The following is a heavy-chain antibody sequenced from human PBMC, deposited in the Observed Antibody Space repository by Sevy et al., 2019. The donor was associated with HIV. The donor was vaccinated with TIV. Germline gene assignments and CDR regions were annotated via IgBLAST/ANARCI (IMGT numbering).Heavy chain of an antibody. V-gene: IGHV3-53*01. D-gene: IGHD3-3*01. Sequence: GGSLRLSCAASGFTVSSNYMSWVRQAPGKGLEWVSVIYSGGSTYYADDVKGRFTISRDNSKNTLYLQMNSLRAEDTAVYYCARVADYDFWTLDYWGQGTLVTVSS. CDR2: IYSGGST. CDR1: GFTVSSNY. CDR3: ARVADYDFWTLDY. J-gene: IGHJ4*02.